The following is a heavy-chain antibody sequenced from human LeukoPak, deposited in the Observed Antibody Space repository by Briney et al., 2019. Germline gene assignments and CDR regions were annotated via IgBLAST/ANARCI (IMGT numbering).Heavy chain of an antibody. V-gene: IGHV3-21*01. CDR1: GFTFSRYN. J-gene: IGHJ4*02. Sequence: GGSLRLSCAGSGFTFSRYNMNWIRQAPGKGLEWVSSISTSSSFIDYADSVKGRFTISRDNAKNSLYLQMNSLRAEDTAVYYCARAQTVDYWGQGTLVTVSS. CDR3: ARAQTVDY. D-gene: IGHD1-1*01. CDR2: ISTSSSFI.